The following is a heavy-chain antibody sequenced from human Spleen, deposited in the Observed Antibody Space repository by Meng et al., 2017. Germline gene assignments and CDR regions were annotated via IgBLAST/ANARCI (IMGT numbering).Heavy chain of an antibody. D-gene: IGHD5-18*01. J-gene: IGHJ5*02. CDR1: GYSISSDYY. CDR3: ARFRWGSYGYRFDP. V-gene: IGHV4-38-2*01. CDR2: TSHSGCT. Sequence: SETLSLTCAVSGYSISSDYYWGWIRPPPGKGLEWIGSTSHSGCTDYNASLKSRVTISVDTSKNQFSLKVNSVTATDTAVYYCARFRWGSYGYRFDPWGQGTLVIVSS.